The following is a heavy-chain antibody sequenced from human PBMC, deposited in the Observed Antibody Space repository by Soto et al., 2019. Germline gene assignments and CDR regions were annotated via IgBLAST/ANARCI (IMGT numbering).Heavy chain of an antibody. CDR3: AKETGPEDY. CDR2: VTDSGGTT. V-gene: IGHV3-23*01. CDR1: GFTFRTYG. J-gene: IGHJ4*02. Sequence: EVQLLESGGGLVQPGGSLRLSCAASGFTFRTYGMSWVRQAPGMGLEWVSSVTDSGGTTYYADSVRGRFTISRDNSKNTLFLHMNRLRAEDTAVYYCAKETGPEDYWGQGPLVTVSS.